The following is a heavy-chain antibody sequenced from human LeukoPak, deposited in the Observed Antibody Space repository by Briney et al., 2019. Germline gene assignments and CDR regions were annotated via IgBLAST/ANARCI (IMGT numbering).Heavy chain of an antibody. J-gene: IGHJ4*02. CDR3: ARSPVGVRKKHDF. V-gene: IGHV1-8*01. CDR2: MNPTSGHT. CDR1: GYTFTSYD. D-gene: IGHD3-10*01. Sequence: GASVKVSCKASGYTFTSYDINWVRQAPGQGLEWMGWMNPTSGHTGYAQKFQGRVTMTRDTSISTAYMELNSLTSEDTAVYYCARSPVGVRKKHDFWGQGTLVIVSS.